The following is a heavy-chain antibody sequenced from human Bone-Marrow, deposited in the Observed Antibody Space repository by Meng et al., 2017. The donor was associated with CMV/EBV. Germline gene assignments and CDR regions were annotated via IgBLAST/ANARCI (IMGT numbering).Heavy chain of an antibody. D-gene: IGHD2-2*01. V-gene: IGHV3-74*01. J-gene: IGHJ4*02. CDR2: INSDGSST. CDR3: ARGPPGYCSSTSCYGGYFDY. Sequence: GESLKISCAASGFTFSSYWMHWVRQAPGKGLVWVSRINSDGSSTSYADSVKGRFTISRDNAKNTLYLQMNSLRAEDTALYYCARGPPGYCSSTSCYGGYFDYWGQGTLVTVSS. CDR1: GFTFSSYW.